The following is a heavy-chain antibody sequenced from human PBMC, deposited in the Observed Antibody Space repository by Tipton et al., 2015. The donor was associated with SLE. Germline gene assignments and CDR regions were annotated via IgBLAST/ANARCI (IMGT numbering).Heavy chain of an antibody. CDR3: TKDPRAYSIPDF. CDR2: TYYTSNWHD. V-gene: IGHV6-1*01. J-gene: IGHJ4*03. Sequence: LRLSCAISGDSVSSDIAAWTWIRQSPSRGLEWLGRTYYTSNWHDDYAVSVRSRITINADTSKNQFSLHLNSMTPEDTAVYYCTKDPRAYSIPDFWGQGTLVTVSS. CDR1: GDSVSSDIAA. D-gene: IGHD4-11*01.